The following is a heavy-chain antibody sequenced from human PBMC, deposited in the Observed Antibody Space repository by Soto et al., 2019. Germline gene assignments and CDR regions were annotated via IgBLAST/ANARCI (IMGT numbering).Heavy chain of an antibody. CDR1: GFTFSSYA. CDR2: IAGSGGMT. D-gene: IGHD2-15*01. V-gene: IGHV3-23*01. CDR3: AKANFFDTPETFDV. J-gene: IGHJ3*01. Sequence: GGSLRLSCAASGFTFSSYAMTWVRLAPGRGLEWVATIAGSGGMTYYTNSVRGRFTISRDNSKNTVSLQMSSLRAEDTAMYFCAKANFFDTPETFDVWGQGTPVTASS.